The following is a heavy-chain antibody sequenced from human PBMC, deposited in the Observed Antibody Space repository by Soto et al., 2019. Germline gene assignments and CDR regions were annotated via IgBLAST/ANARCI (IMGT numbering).Heavy chain of an antibody. J-gene: IGHJ3*02. V-gene: IGHV3-21*01. Sequence: EVQLVESGGGLVKPGGSLRLSCAASGFTFSSYSFNWVHQAPGKGLEWVSSISSSLSYIYYADSLKGRFTISRDNAKNSLYLQMNSLRAEDTAVYYCVRVMSELYEGAFDIWGQGTLVTVSS. D-gene: IGHD1-26*01. CDR1: GFTFSSYS. CDR3: VRVMSELYEGAFDI. CDR2: ISSSLSYI.